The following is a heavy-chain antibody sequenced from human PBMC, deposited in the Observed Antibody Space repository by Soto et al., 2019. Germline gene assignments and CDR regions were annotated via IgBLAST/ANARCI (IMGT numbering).Heavy chain of an antibody. Sequence: EVHLVESGGGLVKPGGSLRLSCAVSGFTFSSCTMNWVRQAPGKGLEWVSSIRPSSGHIYYADSVKGRFTISRDNTKNSLLLQMNSLRGEDTAVNYCSGCSGGACHKNYGMDVWGQGTTVTVSS. CDR1: GFTFSSCT. D-gene: IGHD2-15*01. CDR3: SGCSGGACHKNYGMDV. J-gene: IGHJ6*02. CDR2: IRPSSGHI. V-gene: IGHV3-21*06.